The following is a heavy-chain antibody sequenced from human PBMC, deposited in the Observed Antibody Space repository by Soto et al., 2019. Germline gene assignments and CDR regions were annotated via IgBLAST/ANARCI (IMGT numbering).Heavy chain of an antibody. J-gene: IGHJ4*02. Sequence: GGSLRLSCAASGFTFSNAWMNWVRQAPGKGLEWVGRIKSKTDGGTTDYAAPVKGRFTISRDNSGNTVYLQMNSLRAEDTAVYYCARAFVLVPDLDXWGQGTLVTVSS. CDR3: ARAFVLVPDLDX. D-gene: IGHD2-2*01. CDR1: GFTFSNAW. V-gene: IGHV3-15*07. CDR2: IKSKTDGGTT.